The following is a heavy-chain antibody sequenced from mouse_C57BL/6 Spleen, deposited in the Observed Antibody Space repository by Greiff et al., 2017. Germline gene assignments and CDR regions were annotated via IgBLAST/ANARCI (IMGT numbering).Heavy chain of an antibody. CDR1: GFTFSDYY. CDR2: IRNGGGST. J-gene: IGHJ1*03. V-gene: IGHV5-12*01. D-gene: IGHD1-1*01. CDR3: ARITTVVEGYFDV. Sequence: EVHLVESGGGLVQPGGSLKFSCAASGFTFSDYYMYWVRQTPEKRLEWVAYIRNGGGSTNYPDNVKGRFTISRDNAKNTLYLQMSRLKSEDTAMYYWARITTVVEGYFDVWGTGTTVTVSS.